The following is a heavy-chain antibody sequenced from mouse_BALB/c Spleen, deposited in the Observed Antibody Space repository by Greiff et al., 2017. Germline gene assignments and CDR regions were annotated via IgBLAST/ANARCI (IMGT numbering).Heavy chain of an antibody. Sequence: VQGVESGPGLVAPSQSLSITCTVSGFSLTSYGVHWVRQPPGKGLEWLGVIWAGGSTNYNSALMSRLSISKDNSKSQVFLKMNSLQTDDTAMYYCARGGYDWFAYWGQGTLVTVSA. CDR1: GFSLTSYG. V-gene: IGHV2-9*02. J-gene: IGHJ3*01. CDR3: ARGGYDWFAY. CDR2: IWAGGST. D-gene: IGHD2-14*01.